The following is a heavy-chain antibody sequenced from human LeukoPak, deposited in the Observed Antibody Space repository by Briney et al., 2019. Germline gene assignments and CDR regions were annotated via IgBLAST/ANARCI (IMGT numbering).Heavy chain of an antibody. D-gene: IGHD3-9*01. V-gene: IGHV3-7*01. CDR2: INQDGSEK. J-gene: IGHJ5*02. CDR3: ARDGERDEYYDILHNWFDP. CDR1: GFTFRSYF. Sequence: GGSLRLSCAASGFTFRSYFMSWVRQAPGKGLEWVATINQDGSEKYSVDSVKGRFTISRDNAKNSLYLQMNSLRAEDTAVYYCARDGERDEYYDILHNWFDPWGQGTLVTVSS.